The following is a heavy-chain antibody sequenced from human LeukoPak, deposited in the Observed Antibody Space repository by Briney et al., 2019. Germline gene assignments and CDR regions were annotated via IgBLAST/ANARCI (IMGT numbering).Heavy chain of an antibody. D-gene: IGHD3-10*01. V-gene: IGHV1-46*01. CDR2: INPSGGST. J-gene: IGHJ3*02. CDR1: GYTVTSYQ. CDR3: ARRRDMVRGVIKIDAFDI. Sequence: ASVKVSCKASGYTVTSYQMHWVRQGPGQGLEWMGIINPSGGSTNYALKFQGRVIMTRDMSTSTVYMELSSLRSEDTAVYYCARRRDMVRGVIKIDAFDIGGQGTMVTVSS.